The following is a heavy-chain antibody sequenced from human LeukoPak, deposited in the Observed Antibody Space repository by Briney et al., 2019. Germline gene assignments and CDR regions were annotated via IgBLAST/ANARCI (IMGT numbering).Heavy chain of an antibody. Sequence: SETLSLTCTVSGGSISSGSYYWSWIRQPPGTGLEWIGEINHSGSTNYNPSLKSRVTISVDTSKNQFSLKLSSVTAADTAVYYCASQSIAVAVRGWGQGTLVTVSS. V-gene: IGHV4-39*01. CDR3: ASQSIAVAVRG. D-gene: IGHD6-19*01. J-gene: IGHJ4*02. CDR2: INHSGST. CDR1: GGSISSGSYY.